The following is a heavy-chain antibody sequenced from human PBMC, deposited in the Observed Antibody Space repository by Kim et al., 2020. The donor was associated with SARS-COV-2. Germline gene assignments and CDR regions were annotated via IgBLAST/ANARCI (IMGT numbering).Heavy chain of an antibody. CDR3: TRDSYSGSLYYGMDL. Sequence: GGSLRLSCAASGFTFSRYWMHWVRQAPGKGLVWVSRINPDGSLTSNADSVKGRFSISTDNAKNKLYLQMNSLRAEDTAVYFFTRDSYSGSLYYGMDLWGQGTSVTVSS. D-gene: IGHD6-13*01. CDR2: INPDGSLT. J-gene: IGHJ6*02. V-gene: IGHV3-74*01. CDR1: GFTFSRYW.